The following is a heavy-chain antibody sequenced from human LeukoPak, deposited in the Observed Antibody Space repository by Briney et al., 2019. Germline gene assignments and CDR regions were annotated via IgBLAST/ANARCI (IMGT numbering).Heavy chain of an antibody. D-gene: IGHD1-20*01. V-gene: IGHV3-23*01. CDR2: ISGSGGST. CDR3: ARRRYNWNAIDY. Sequence: GGSLRLSCAASGFTFSSYAMSWVRQAPGKGLEWVSAISGSGGSTYYADSVKGRFTISRDNFKNTLYLQMNSLRAEDTAVYYCARRRYNWNAIDYWGQGTLVTVSS. CDR1: GFTFSSYA. J-gene: IGHJ4*02.